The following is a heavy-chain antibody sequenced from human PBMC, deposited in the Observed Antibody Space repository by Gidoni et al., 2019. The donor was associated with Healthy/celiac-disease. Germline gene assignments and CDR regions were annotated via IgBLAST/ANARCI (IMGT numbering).Heavy chain of an antibody. CDR2: ISYDGSNK. D-gene: IGHD3-10*01. CDR1: GFTFSSYG. V-gene: IGHV3-30*18. CDR3: AKTLRRGLLPSPFDY. Sequence: QGQLVESGGGVVQPGRSLRLSCAASGFTFSSYGMHWVVQAPGKGLEWVAVISYDGSNKYYADSVKGRLTISRDNSKNTLDVQMNSLRAEDTAVYYCAKTLRRGLLPSPFDYWGQGTLVTVSS. J-gene: IGHJ4*02.